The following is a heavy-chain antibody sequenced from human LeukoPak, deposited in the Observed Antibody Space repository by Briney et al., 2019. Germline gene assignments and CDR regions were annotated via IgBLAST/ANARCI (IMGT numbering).Heavy chain of an antibody. Sequence: PGGSLRLSCAASGFTFSSYSMCWVRQAPGKGLEWVSAISSSSGYIYYADSVKGRFIISRDNAKNSLYLQMNSLGDEDTAVYYRARDLFYDYWGQGTLVTASS. D-gene: IGHD2-21*01. CDR3: ARDLFYDY. CDR1: GFTFSSYS. J-gene: IGHJ4*02. CDR2: ISSSSGYI. V-gene: IGHV3-21*01.